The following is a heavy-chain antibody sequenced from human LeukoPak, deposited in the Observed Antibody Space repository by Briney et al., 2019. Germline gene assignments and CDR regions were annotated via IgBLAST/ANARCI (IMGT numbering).Heavy chain of an antibody. D-gene: IGHD5-12*01. V-gene: IGHV4-39*01. J-gene: IGHJ4*02. CDR1: GGSISSSSYY. CDR3: ARATHKRRGYSGYDGGIDY. CDR2: ICYSGST. Sequence: SSETLSLTXTVSGGSISSSSYYWGWIRQPPGKGLEWIGSICYSGSTYYNPSLKSRVTISVDTSKNQFSLKLSSVTAADTAVYYCARATHKRRGYSGYDGGIDYWGQGTLVTVSS.